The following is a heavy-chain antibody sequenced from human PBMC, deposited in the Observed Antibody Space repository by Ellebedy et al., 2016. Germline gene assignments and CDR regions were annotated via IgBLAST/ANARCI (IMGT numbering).Heavy chain of an antibody. V-gene: IGHV1-2*04. CDR3: ARGVNAEDTAMVLQH. J-gene: IGHJ1*01. CDR1: GYTFTGYY. D-gene: IGHD5-18*01. CDR2: INPNSGGT. Sequence: ASVKVSCKASGYTFTGYYMHWVRQAPGQGLEWMGWINPNSGGTNYAQKFQGWVTMTRDTSISTAYMELSRLRSDDTAVYYCARGVNAEDTAMVLQHWGQGTLVTVSS.